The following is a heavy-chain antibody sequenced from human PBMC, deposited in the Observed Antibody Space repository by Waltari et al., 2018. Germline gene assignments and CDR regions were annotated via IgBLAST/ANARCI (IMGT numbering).Heavy chain of an antibody. CDR1: GYTFTSYA. CDR2: INAGNGNT. V-gene: IGHV1-3*01. J-gene: IGHJ3*02. Sequence: QVQLVQSGAEVKKPGASVKVSCKASGYTFTSYAMHWVRQAPGQRLEWMGWINAGNGNTKYSQKFQGRVTITRDTSASTAYMELSSLRSEDTAVYYCARARGYSYGTEGDEDDAFDIWGQGTMVTVSS. D-gene: IGHD5-18*01. CDR3: ARARGYSYGTEGDEDDAFDI.